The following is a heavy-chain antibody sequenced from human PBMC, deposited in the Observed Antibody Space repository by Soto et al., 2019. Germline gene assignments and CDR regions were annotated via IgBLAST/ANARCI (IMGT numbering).Heavy chain of an antibody. Sequence: GESLKISCKGSGYSFTSYWIGWVRQMPGKGLEWMGIIYPGDSDTRYSPSFQGQVTISADKSISTAYLQWSSLKASDTAMYYCAGTSAGGKCYYGMDVWGQGTTVTVSS. J-gene: IGHJ6*02. V-gene: IGHV5-51*01. D-gene: IGHD6-13*01. CDR1: GYSFTSYW. CDR3: AGTSAGGKCYYGMDV. CDR2: IYPGDSDT.